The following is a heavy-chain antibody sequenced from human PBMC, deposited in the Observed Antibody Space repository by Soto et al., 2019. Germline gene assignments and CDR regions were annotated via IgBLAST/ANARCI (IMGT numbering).Heavy chain of an antibody. Sequence: QVQLQQWGAGLLKPSETLSLAYAVYGESFSGYFWNWIRQPPGKGLEWIGEINSSGGTSYNPSLKSRVTMSVDTSKNQFSLRLSSVTAADTAVFYCARRRRGITMVRGAYAMDVWGQGTTVTVSS. CDR1: GESFSGYF. CDR2: INSSGGT. CDR3: ARRRRGITMVRGAYAMDV. D-gene: IGHD3-10*01. J-gene: IGHJ6*02. V-gene: IGHV4-34*01.